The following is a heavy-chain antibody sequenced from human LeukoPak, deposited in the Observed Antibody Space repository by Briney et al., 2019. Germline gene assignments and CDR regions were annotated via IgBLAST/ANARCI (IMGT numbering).Heavy chain of an antibody. Sequence: GGSLRLSCAASGLTVSGNYMSWVRQAPGKGLEWVSVIYSGGSTYYADSVKGRFTISRDNSKNTLFLQMNSLRAEDTALYYCASAVSTIKDGYNPWRTLDYWGQGTLVTVSS. CDR3: ASAVSTIKDGYNPWRTLDY. CDR2: IYSGGST. CDR1: GLTVSGNY. V-gene: IGHV3-66*01. D-gene: IGHD5-24*01. J-gene: IGHJ4*02.